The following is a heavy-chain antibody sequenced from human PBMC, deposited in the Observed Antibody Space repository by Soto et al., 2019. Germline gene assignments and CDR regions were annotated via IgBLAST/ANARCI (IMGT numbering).Heavy chain of an antibody. Sequence: SSGTLSLTCAVFGGAFSGYYWSWIRQPPGKGLEWIGEINHSGSTNYNPSLKSRVTISVDTSKNQLFLRLSSVTAAETAVYYCERSSTSLPDLWGQGTLVTV. CDR3: ERSSTSLPDL. D-gene: IGHD1-26*01. CDR1: GGAFSGYY. V-gene: IGHV4-34*01. J-gene: IGHJ5*02. CDR2: INHSGST.